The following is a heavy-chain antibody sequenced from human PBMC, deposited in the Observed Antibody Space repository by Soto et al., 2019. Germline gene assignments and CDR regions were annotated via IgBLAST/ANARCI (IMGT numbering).Heavy chain of an antibody. Sequence: EVQLVESGGGLVKPGGSLRLSCAASGFTFSNAWMNWVRKAPGKGLEWVGRIKSKTDGGTTDYAAPVKGRFTISRDDSKDTLYLQMNSLKTEDTAVYYCTTDGVAVPGTGFQHWDQGTLVTVSS. CDR1: GFTFSNAW. CDR3: TTDGVAVPGTGFQH. J-gene: IGHJ1*01. V-gene: IGHV3-15*07. D-gene: IGHD6-19*01. CDR2: IKSKTDGGTT.